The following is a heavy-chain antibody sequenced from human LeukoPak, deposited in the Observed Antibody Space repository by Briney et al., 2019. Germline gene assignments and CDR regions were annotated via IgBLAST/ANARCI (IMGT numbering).Heavy chain of an antibody. CDR3: ARAYYVDSSGYFPFDN. V-gene: IGHV5-51*01. D-gene: IGHD3-22*01. Sequence: GESLKISCKASGYSFISYWIGWVRQMPGKGLEWMGIIYPGDSDTRYSPSFQGQVAISVDKSFSTAYLQLSSLKASDTAVYYCARAYYVDSSGYFPFDNWGQGTLVTVSS. J-gene: IGHJ4*02. CDR1: GYSFISYW. CDR2: IYPGDSDT.